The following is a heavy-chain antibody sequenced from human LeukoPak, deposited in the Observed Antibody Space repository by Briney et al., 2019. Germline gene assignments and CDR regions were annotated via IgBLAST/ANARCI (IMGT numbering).Heavy chain of an antibody. CDR3: ARARRDLGAFDY. CDR1: GYTFTSYD. J-gene: IGHJ4*02. CDR2: MNPNSGNT. Sequence: ASVKVSCKASGYTFTSYDINWVRQATGQGVEWMGWMNPNSGNTGYAQKFQGRVTMTRNTSISTAYMELSSLRSEDTAVYYCARARRDLGAFDYWGQGTLVTVSS. D-gene: IGHD2-21*02. V-gene: IGHV1-8*01.